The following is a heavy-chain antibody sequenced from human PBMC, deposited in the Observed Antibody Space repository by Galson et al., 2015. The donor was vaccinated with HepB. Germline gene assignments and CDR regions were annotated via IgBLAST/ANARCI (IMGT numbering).Heavy chain of an antibody. CDR1: GFTFSSYS. CDR3: ASAGGDYGDYGPPVEYYYYYGMDV. J-gene: IGHJ6*02. CDR2: ISSSSSTI. D-gene: IGHD4-17*01. V-gene: IGHV3-48*01. Sequence: SLRLSCAASGFTFSSYSMNWVRQAPGKGLEWVSYISSSSSTIYYADSVKGRFTISRDNAKNSLYLQMNSLRAEDTAVYYCASAGGDYGDYGPPVEYYYYYGMDVWGQGTTVTVSS.